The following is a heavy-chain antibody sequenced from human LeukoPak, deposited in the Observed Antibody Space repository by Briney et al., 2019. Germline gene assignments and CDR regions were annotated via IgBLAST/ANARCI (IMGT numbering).Heavy chain of an antibody. CDR1: GGSFSGYY. J-gene: IGHJ5*02. V-gene: IGHV4-34*01. CDR2: INHSGST. D-gene: IGHD2-15*01. Sequence: SETLSLTCAVYGGSFSGYYWSWIRQPPGKGLEWIGEINHSGSTNYNPSHKSRVTISVDTSKNQFSLKLSSVTAADTAVYYCARGAARYCSGGSCRNWFDPWGQGTLVTVSS. CDR3: ARGAARYCSGGSCRNWFDP.